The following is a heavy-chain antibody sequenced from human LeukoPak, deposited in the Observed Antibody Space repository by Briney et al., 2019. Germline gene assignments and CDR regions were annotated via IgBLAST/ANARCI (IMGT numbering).Heavy chain of an antibody. CDR2: INSDGNT. CDR3: ARDRRLLYFGELFHDAFDI. Sequence: GGSLRLSCAASGFTVSSNYMNWVRQAPGKGLEWVSVINSDGNTYFAYSVKGAFTISRDNSKTTLYLQMNSLRAEDTAVYYCARDRRLLYFGELFHDAFDIWGQGTMVTVSS. J-gene: IGHJ3*02. CDR1: GFTVSSNY. D-gene: IGHD3-10*01. V-gene: IGHV3-53*01.